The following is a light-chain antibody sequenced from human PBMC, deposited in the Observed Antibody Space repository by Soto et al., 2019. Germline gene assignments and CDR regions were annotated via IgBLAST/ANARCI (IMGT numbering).Light chain of an antibody. Sequence: EIVLTQSPGTLSLSPGERATLSCRASQSVGNNYLAWYQQRPGQSPRLLIYAASSRVNGIPDRFSGSGSGTGFTLTISRLEPEDFAVYYCQQYGGSPPFTFGPGTKVDIK. J-gene: IGKJ3*01. V-gene: IGKV3-20*01. CDR2: AAS. CDR3: QQYGGSPPFT. CDR1: QSVGNNY.